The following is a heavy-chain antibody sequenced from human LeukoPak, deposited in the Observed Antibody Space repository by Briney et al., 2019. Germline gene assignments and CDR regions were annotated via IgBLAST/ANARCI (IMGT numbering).Heavy chain of an antibody. D-gene: IGHD4-17*01. CDR2: ISAYNGNT. CDR3: ARGINPTVTTPFDY. V-gene: IGHV1-18*04. Sequence: GESLKISCKGSGYSFTSYGISWVRQAPGQGLEWMGWISAYNGNTNYAQKLQGRVTMTTDTSTSTAYMELRSLRSDDTAVYYCARGINPTVTTPFDYWGQGTLVTVSS. CDR1: GYSFTSYG. J-gene: IGHJ4*02.